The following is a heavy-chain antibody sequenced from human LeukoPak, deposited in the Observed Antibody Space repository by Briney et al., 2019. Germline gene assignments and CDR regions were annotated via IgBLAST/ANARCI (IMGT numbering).Heavy chain of an antibody. CDR2: IYYSGNT. CDR1: GVSISSHNYY. CDR3: ARHDAGAVVDY. D-gene: IGHD6-19*01. Sequence: SETLSRNCTVSGVSISSHNYYWGWIRQAPGKGLEWIGSIYYSGNTYYNPSLKSRVTISVDTPKNQFSLELRSVIAAVYYCARHDAGAVVDYWGQGTLVTVSS. J-gene: IGHJ4*02. V-gene: IGHV4-39*01.